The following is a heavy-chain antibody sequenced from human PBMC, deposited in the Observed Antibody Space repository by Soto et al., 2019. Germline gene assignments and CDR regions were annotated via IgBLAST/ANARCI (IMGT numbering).Heavy chain of an antibody. CDR2: IIPILGIA. D-gene: IGHD2-21*01. V-gene: IGHV1-69*04. CDR1: GGTFSSYT. Sequence: ASVKVSCKASGGTFSSYTISWVRPAPGQGLEWMGRIIPILGIANYAQKFQGRVTITADKSTSTAYMELSSLRSEDTAVYYCARDCRGGDCYSGAGGFYWGQGTLVTVSS. CDR3: ARDCRGGDCYSGAGGFY. J-gene: IGHJ4*02.